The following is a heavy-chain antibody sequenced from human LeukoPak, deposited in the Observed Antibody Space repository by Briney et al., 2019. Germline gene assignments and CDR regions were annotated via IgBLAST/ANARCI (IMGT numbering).Heavy chain of an antibody. Sequence: SGGSLRLSCAAYGFTFDDYAMPWVRQAPGKGLEWVSGIRWNSGSIGYADSVKGRFTISRDNAKNSLYPQMNSLRAEDTAVYYCARAPTVLVGYCSSSSCQADYWGQGTLVTVSS. CDR1: GFTFDDYA. D-gene: IGHD2-2*01. CDR3: ARAPTVLVGYCSSSSCQADY. J-gene: IGHJ4*02. V-gene: IGHV3-9*01. CDR2: IRWNSGSI.